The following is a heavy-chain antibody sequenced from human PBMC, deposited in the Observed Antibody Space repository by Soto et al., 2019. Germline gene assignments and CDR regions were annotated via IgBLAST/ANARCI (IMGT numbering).Heavy chain of an antibody. CDR2: ISAYNGNT. CDR3: ARGATPIDY. J-gene: IGHJ4*02. CDR1: GYTFTNFG. V-gene: IGHV1-18*01. D-gene: IGHD2-15*01. Sequence: QVQLVQSGAEVKKPGASVKVSCKASGYTFTNFGISWVRQAPGQGLEWMGWISAYNGNTNYAQNFQGRVTMTTDTSTSTAYMELSRLRSDDTCVYYGARGATPIDYWGQGTLVTVSS.